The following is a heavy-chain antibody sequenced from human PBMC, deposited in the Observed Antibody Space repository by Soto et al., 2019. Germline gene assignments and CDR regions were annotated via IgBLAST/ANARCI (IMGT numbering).Heavy chain of an antibody. D-gene: IGHD2-15*01. V-gene: IGHV1-69*12. CDR1: GGTFSSYA. Sequence: QVQLVQSGAEVKKPGSSVKVSCKASGGTFSSYAISWVRQAPGQGLEWMGGIIPIFGTANYAQKFQGRVTIPADESTSTAYMELSSLRSEDTAVYYCARPRQYCSGGSCYYYFDYWGQGTLVTVSS. J-gene: IGHJ4*02. CDR3: ARPRQYCSGGSCYYYFDY. CDR2: IIPIFGTA.